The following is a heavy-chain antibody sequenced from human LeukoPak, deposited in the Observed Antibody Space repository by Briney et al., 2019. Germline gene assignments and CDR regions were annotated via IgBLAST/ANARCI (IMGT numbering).Heavy chain of an antibody. Sequence: GGSLRLSCAASRFTFSSYEMNWVRQAPGKGLEWVSYIRSSGSTIYYADSVKGRFTISRDNAKNSLYLQMNSLRAEDTAVYYCAELGITMIGGVWGKGTTVTISS. CDR3: AELGITMIGGV. J-gene: IGHJ6*04. D-gene: IGHD3-10*02. V-gene: IGHV3-48*03. CDR1: RFTFSSYE. CDR2: IRSSGSTI.